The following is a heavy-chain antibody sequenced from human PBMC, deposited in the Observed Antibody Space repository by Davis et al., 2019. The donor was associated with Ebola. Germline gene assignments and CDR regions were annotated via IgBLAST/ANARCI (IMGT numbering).Heavy chain of an antibody. CDR1: GFSLSSYT. CDR3: VRTQGPHAVRGYGFDV. V-gene: IGHV3-21*06. D-gene: IGHD3-16*01. Sequence: PGGSLRLSCTASGFSLSSYTMNWARQAPGRGLQRASSISPKSDYIFYADSVKGRFTVSRDNAKNSLYLQVNNLGAEDTAIYYCVRTQGPHAVRGYGFDVWGQGTMVTVSS. J-gene: IGHJ6*02. CDR2: ISPKSDYI.